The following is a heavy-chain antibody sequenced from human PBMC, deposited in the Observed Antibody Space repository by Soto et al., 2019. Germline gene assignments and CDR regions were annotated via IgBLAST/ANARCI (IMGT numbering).Heavy chain of an antibody. V-gene: IGHV1-69*13. D-gene: IGHD3-22*01. Sequence: GASVKVSCKASGGTFSSYAISWVRQAPGQGLEWMGGIIPIFGTANYAQKFQGRVTITADESTSTAYMELSSLRSEDTAVYYCARAYYDSSGYYPXDAFDICGQGTMVTDS. CDR2: IIPIFGTA. J-gene: IGHJ3*02. CDR1: GGTFSSYA. CDR3: ARAYYDSSGYYPXDAFDI.